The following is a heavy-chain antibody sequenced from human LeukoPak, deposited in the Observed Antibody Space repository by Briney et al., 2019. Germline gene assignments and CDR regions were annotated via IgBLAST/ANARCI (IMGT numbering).Heavy chain of an antibody. D-gene: IGHD3-3*01. CDR1: SGSISSYY. J-gene: IGHJ5*02. Sequence: SETLSLTCTVSSGSISSYYWSWIRQPPGKGLEWIGYIYYSGSTNYNPSLKSRVTISVDTSKNQFSLKLSSVTAADTAVYYCARVDDFWSGYLSWFDPWGQGTLVTVSS. CDR2: IYYSGST. CDR3: ARVDDFWSGYLSWFDP. V-gene: IGHV4-59*01.